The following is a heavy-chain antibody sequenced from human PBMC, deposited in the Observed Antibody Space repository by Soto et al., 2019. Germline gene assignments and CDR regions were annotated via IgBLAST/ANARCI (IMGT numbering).Heavy chain of an antibody. CDR2: ISAGSSTI. D-gene: IGHD1-1*01. Sequence: PGGSLRLSCAASGVPFSSSAMSWVRQAPGKGLEWVSAISAGSSTIYYADSVKGRFTISRDNAKNSLYLQMNSLRGEDTAVYYCASSFITTVGTTGWGQGTLVTVSS. CDR3: ASSFITTVGTTG. V-gene: IGHV3-48*01. J-gene: IGHJ4*02. CDR1: GVPFSSSA.